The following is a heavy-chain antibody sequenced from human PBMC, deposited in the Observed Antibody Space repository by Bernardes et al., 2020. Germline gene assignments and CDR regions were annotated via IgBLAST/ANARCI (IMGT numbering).Heavy chain of an antibody. J-gene: IGHJ4*02. V-gene: IGHV3-21*04. Sequence: GRSLRLACAASGFTFSSYSMNWVSQAPGNGLEWVSFIISSSSYIYYADSVKGRVILTRDTSISTAYMELSSLRSEDTAVYYCARGWEYSRGWVFDQGGQGTLVTVSS. CDR1: GFTFSSYS. CDR3: ARGWEYSRGWVFDQ. D-gene: IGHD6-19*01. CDR2: IISSSSYI.